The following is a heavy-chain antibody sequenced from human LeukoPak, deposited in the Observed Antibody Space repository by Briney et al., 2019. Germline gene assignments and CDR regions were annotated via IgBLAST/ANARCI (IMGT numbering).Heavy chain of an antibody. CDR3: ARESGGYNFALDAFDI. D-gene: IGHD5-24*01. Sequence: GGSLRLSCAASGFTFSSYDMNWVRQAPGKGLEWVSYISSSGSTIYYADSVKGRFTISRDNAKNTLYLQMNSLRAEDTAIYYCARESGGYNFALDAFDIWGQGKMVTVSS. CDR1: GFTFSSYD. CDR2: ISSSGSTI. V-gene: IGHV3-48*03. J-gene: IGHJ3*02.